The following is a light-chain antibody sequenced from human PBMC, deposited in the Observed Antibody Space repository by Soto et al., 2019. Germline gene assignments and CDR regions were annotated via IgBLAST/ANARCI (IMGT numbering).Light chain of an antibody. CDR1: QDISNY. CDR2: DAS. J-gene: IGKJ4*01. CDR3: QQYDNLPPKLT. Sequence: DIQMTQSPSSLSASVGDRVTITCQASQDISNYLNWYQQKPGKAPKLLIYDASNLETGVPSRFSGSGSGTDFTITISILQPEDIATYYCQQYDNLPPKLTFGVGTKVEIK. V-gene: IGKV1-33*01.